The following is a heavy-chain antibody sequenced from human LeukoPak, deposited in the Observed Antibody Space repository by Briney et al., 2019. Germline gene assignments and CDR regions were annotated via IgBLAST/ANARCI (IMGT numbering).Heavy chain of an antibody. D-gene: IGHD2-15*01. Sequence: PSETLSLTCTVSGGSISSYYWSWIRQPPGKGLEWIGYIYYSGSTNYNPSLKSRVTIPVDTSKNQFSLKLSSVTAADTAVYYCARDNRYCSGGSCYVYWGQGTLVTVSS. CDR3: ARDNRYCSGGSCYVY. J-gene: IGHJ4*02. CDR1: GGSISSYY. V-gene: IGHV4-59*01. CDR2: IYYSGST.